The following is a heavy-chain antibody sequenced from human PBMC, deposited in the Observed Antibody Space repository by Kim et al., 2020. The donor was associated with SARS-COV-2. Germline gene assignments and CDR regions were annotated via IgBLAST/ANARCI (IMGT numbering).Heavy chain of an antibody. D-gene: IGHD1-26*01. Sequence: GGSLRLSCAASGFTFSSYAMSWVRQAPGKGLEWVSVIYSGGSSTYYADSVKGRFTISRDNSKNTLYLQMNSLRAEDTAVYYCAKDVGATTNWFDPWGQGTLVTVSS. J-gene: IGHJ5*02. CDR2: IYSGGSST. CDR3: AKDVGATTNWFDP. CDR1: GFTFSSYA. V-gene: IGHV3-23*03.